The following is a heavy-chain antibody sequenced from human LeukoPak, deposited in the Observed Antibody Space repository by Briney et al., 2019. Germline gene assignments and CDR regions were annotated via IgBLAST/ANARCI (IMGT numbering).Heavy chain of an antibody. J-gene: IGHJ6*04. CDR1: GFTLSSYG. D-gene: IGHD5-12*01. V-gene: IGHV3-30*18. CDR3: AKANIVATSGMDV. Sequence: GRSLRPSYAAAGFTLSSYGMDWVRQAPGKGLGWLAVISYEGSNKNYADSVKGRFTISRDNSKNTLYLQTNSLRAEDTAVYYCAKANIVATSGMDVWGKGTTVTVSS. CDR2: ISYEGSNK.